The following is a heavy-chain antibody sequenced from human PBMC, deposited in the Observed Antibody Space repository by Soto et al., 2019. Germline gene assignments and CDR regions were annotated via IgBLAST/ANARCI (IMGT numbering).Heavy chain of an antibody. CDR2: ITWNGATT. D-gene: IGHD6-19*01. V-gene: IGHV3-20*04. CDR1: GFTFDDHG. J-gene: IGHJ3*01. CDR3: ARDGGVVLAVGAFDV. Sequence: EVQLVESGGGVVRPGGSLRLSCAASGFTFDDHGMTWVRQAPGKGLEWVSGITWNGATTGYADSVKGRFTISRDNAKNSLYLQMNSRRVEDAALYYCARDGGVVLAVGAFDVWGQGTMVTVSS.